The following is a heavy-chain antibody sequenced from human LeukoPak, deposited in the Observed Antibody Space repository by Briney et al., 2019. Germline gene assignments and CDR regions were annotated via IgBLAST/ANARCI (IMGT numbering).Heavy chain of an antibody. Sequence: PAASVKVSCKTSGYTFTNHEIYWVRQAPGQGLEWMGWVHPNSGDTIYAQKFQGRVTMTRDTSISTAYMELSRMTSDDTAIYYCARNSLGLSYWGQGTLVTVSS. D-gene: IGHD5/OR15-5a*01. CDR1: GYTFTNHE. CDR2: VHPNSGDT. CDR3: ARNSLGLSY. V-gene: IGHV1-2*02. J-gene: IGHJ4*02.